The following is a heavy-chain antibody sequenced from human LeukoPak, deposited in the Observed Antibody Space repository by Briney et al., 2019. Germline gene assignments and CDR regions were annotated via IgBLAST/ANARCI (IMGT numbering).Heavy chain of an antibody. CDR3: ARDSSLYCSDNTCYWGLDY. V-gene: IGHV3-11*04. J-gene: IGHJ4*02. CDR1: GFTFSDYY. Sequence: GGSLRLSCAASGFTFSDYYMSWTRQAPGKGLEWVSYISSSGSTIYYADSVKGRFTISRDNAEKSLYLQMNSLRAEDTAVYYCARDSSLYCSDNTCYWGLDYWGQGTLVTVSS. CDR2: ISSSGSTI. D-gene: IGHD2-15*01.